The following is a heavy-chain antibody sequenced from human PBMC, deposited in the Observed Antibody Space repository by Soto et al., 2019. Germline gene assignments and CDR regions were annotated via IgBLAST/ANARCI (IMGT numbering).Heavy chain of an antibody. D-gene: IGHD6-6*01. V-gene: IGHV4-34*01. CDR3: AGSIAGRRPYFYYYHGMDV. CDR2: INHSGST. J-gene: IGHJ6*02. CDR1: GGSSSGYY. Sequence: KPSETLSLTCTVYGGSSSGYYWNWIRQPPGKGLEWIGEINHSGSTNFNPSLKSRVTISVDTSKNQFSLKLNSVTAADMAVYYCAGSIAGRRPYFYYYHGMDVWGQGTSVTVSS.